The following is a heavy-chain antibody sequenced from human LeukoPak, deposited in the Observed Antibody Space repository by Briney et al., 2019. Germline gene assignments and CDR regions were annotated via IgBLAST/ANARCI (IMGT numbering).Heavy chain of an antibody. J-gene: IGHJ6*03. Sequence: GASLRLSYAASEFTFSDYYMSWIRPAPGKGLEWVSYITSSGSTIYYADFEKSRFIITRDNAKTSLNLLINILSAEAAVEYYCARGPPYVRPLEYYYMDVWGKGTTVTVSS. CDR2: ITSSGSTI. CDR1: EFTFSDYY. CDR3: ARGPPYVRPLEYYYMDV. D-gene: IGHD3-16*01. V-gene: IGHV3-11*01.